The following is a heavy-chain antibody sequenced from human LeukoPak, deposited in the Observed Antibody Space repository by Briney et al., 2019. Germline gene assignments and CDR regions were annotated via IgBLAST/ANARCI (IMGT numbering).Heavy chain of an antibody. CDR3: ARHGISVWGSYRSFDL. D-gene: IGHD3-16*02. CDR2: INHSGST. Sequence: SETLSLTCTVSGGSISSYYWSWIRQPPGKGLEWIGEINHSGSTNYNPSLKSRVTISLDTSKNQFSLKLSSVTAADTAVYYCARHGISVWGSYRSFDLWGRGTLVTVSS. CDR1: GGSISSYY. J-gene: IGHJ2*01. V-gene: IGHV4-34*01.